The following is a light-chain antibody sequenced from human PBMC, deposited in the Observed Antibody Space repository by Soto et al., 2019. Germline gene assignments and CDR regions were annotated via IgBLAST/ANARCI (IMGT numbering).Light chain of an antibody. Sequence: QSALTQPASVSRYPGQSITISCTGTSSDVGSYNLVSWYQQHPGKAPKLMIYEGSKRPSGVSNRFSGSKSGNTASLTISGLQAEDEADYYCCSYAGSSTYVFGTGPNVTVL. CDR3: CSYAGSSTYV. V-gene: IGLV2-23*01. CDR1: SSDVGSYNL. CDR2: EGS. J-gene: IGLJ1*01.